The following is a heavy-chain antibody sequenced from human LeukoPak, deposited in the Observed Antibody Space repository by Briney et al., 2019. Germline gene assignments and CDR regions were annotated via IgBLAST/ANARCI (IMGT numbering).Heavy chain of an antibody. V-gene: IGHV4-59*01. CDR2: IYYSGST. CDR3: ARVGVGAIGWFDP. Sequence: SETLSLTCTVSGGSISSYYWGWIRQPPGKGLEWIWYIYYSGSTNYNPSLKSRVTISVDTSKNQFSLKLSSVTAADTAVYYCARVGVGAIGWFDPWGQGTLVTVSS. D-gene: IGHD1-26*01. CDR1: GGSISSYY. J-gene: IGHJ5*02.